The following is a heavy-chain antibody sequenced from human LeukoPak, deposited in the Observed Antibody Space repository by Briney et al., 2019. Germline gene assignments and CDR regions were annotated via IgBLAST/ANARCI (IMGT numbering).Heavy chain of an antibody. J-gene: IGHJ4*02. Sequence: SETLSLTCTVSGGSISSSSYYWGWIRQPPGKGLEWIGSIYYSGSTYYNPSLKSRVAISVDTSKNQFSLKLSSVTAADTAVYYRASKVLAVAVFDDDGHYFDYWGQGTLVTVSS. CDR3: ASKVLAVAVFDDDGHYFDY. D-gene: IGHD6-19*01. CDR1: GGSISSSSYY. CDR2: IYYSGST. V-gene: IGHV4-39*01.